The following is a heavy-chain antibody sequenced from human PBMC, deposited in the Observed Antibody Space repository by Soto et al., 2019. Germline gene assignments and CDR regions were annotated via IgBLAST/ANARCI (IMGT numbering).Heavy chain of an antibody. CDR1: GGSISSYY. CDR3: ARALRFLEWSPSWFDP. J-gene: IGHJ5*02. Sequence: PSETLSLTCTVSGGSISSYYWSWIRQPPGTGLEWIGYIYYSGSTNYNPSLKSRVTISVDTSKNQFSLKLSSVTAADTAVYYCARALRFLEWSPSWFDPWGQGTLVTVSS. CDR2: IYYSGST. D-gene: IGHD3-3*01. V-gene: IGHV4-59*01.